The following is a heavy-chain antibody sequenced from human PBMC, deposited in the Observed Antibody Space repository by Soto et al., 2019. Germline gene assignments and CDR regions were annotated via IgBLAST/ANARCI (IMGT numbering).Heavy chain of an antibody. V-gene: IGHV3-53*01. CDR3: ARLGPYGSGSYSSRYNWFDP. Sequence: RGSLRLSCPSSGFSVSSRDINWVRQAPGKGPERDSVIYSGGRTYYAVSVKGRITISRDNSKNTVYLQMNSLRAEDTAVYYCARLGPYGSGSYSSRYNWFDPWRQGT. CDR1: GFSVSSRD. CDR2: IYSGGRT. J-gene: IGHJ5*02. D-gene: IGHD3-10*01.